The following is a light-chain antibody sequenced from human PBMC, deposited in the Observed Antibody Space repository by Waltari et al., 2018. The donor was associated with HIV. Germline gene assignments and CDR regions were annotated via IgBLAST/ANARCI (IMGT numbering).Light chain of an antibody. J-gene: IGKJ3*01. CDR3: QQRSNWPPL. CDR2: DAS. CDR1: QCVSSY. V-gene: IGKV3-11*01. Sequence: VLTQSPATLSLSPVELATLSCRASQCVSSYLAWYQQKPGQAPRLLIYDASHRATGIPARFSGSGSGTDFTLTISSLEPEDFAVYYCQQRSNWPPLFGPGTKVRIK.